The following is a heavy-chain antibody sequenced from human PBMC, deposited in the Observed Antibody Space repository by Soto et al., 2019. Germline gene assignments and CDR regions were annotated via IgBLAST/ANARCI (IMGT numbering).Heavy chain of an antibody. CDR2: ISAYNGNT. D-gene: IGHD1-1*01. Sequence: QVQLVQSGAEVKKPGASVKVSCKASGYTFITYGINWVRQAPGQGLEWMAWISAYNGNTYYAQNFQGRVTITTDTSTSTAYMELRRLRSDDTAIYYCARGTYKDFWGQGTLVTVSS. CDR1: GYTFITYG. CDR3: ARGTYKDF. J-gene: IGHJ4*02. V-gene: IGHV1-18*01.